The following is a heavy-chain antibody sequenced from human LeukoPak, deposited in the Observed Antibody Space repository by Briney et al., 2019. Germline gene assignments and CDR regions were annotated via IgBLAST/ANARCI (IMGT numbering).Heavy chain of an antibody. Sequence: PGGSLRLSCAASGFTFSSYWMHWVRQDPGKGLVWVSRIKSDGSITSYADSVKGQFTISRDNAKNTLYLQMNSLRAEDTAVYYCARVGASVGAIDYWGQGTLVTVSS. CDR3: ARVGASVGAIDY. J-gene: IGHJ4*02. CDR2: IKSDGSIT. CDR1: GFTFSSYW. V-gene: IGHV3-74*01. D-gene: IGHD1-26*01.